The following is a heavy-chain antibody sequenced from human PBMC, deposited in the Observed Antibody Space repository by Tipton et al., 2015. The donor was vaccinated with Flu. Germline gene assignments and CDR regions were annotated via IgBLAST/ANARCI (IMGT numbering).Heavy chain of an antibody. CDR1: GGSISSISHY. CDR3: ARSPSYSGSGIYPYYFDD. V-gene: IGHV4-39*07. J-gene: IGHJ4*02. D-gene: IGHD3-10*01. Sequence: TLSLTCTVSGGSISSISHYWGWIRQSPGKGLEWIVSIYYSGNTYYNPSLKSRVTISVDTSKNQFSLQLNSVTAEDTAVYYCARSPSYSGSGIYPYYFDDWGQGTLVTVSS. CDR2: IYYSGNT.